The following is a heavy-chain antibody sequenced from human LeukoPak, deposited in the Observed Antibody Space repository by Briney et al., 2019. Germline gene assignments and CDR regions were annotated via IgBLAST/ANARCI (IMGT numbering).Heavy chain of an antibody. CDR3: ARLAYYYDRSAYYYVPYFDY. J-gene: IGHJ4*02. CDR2: VFYGGSA. CDR1: GGSINNSNYY. D-gene: IGHD3-22*01. Sequence: SETLSLTCAVYGGSINNSNYYWGCIRQTPGKGLEWIGNVFYGGSAYYNPSLKSRVTLSVDTSKNQFSLKLNSVTAADTAIYYCARLAYYYDRSAYYYVPYFDYWGQGTLVTVSS. V-gene: IGHV4-39*01.